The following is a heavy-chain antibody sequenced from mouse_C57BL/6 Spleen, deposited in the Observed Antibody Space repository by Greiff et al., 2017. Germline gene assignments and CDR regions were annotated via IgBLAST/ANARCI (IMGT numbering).Heavy chain of an antibody. CDR3: ARCPYYYDSSHWYFDV. D-gene: IGHD1-1*01. Sequence: QVQLQPPGAELVKPGASVQLSCKASGYTFTSSWMHWVKQRPGRGLAWIGRIDPTSGGTKDNEKFTSKATLTVDKTSSTAYMQLSILTSEASAVYYCARCPYYYDSSHWYFDVWGTGTTVTVSS. CDR2: IDPTSGGT. CDR1: GYTFTSSW. V-gene: IGHV1-72*01. J-gene: IGHJ1*03.